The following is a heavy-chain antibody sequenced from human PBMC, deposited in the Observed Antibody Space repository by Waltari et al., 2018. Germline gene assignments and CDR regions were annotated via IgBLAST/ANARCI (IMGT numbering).Heavy chain of an antibody. V-gene: IGHV4-4*02. CDR3: ARDRGRGLYRDT. CDR2: VHGSGKT. J-gene: IGHJ5*02. D-gene: IGHD2-15*01. CDR1: GDSMSSTHW. Sequence: QLQEAGPGLVKPSGTLSLICAVSGDSMSSTHWWSLVRQPPGKGLEWIGQVHGSGKTNYDPSFASRVTVSLDMSTYHIALKVTAATDADTALYYCARDRGRGLYRDTWGRGILVTVSP.